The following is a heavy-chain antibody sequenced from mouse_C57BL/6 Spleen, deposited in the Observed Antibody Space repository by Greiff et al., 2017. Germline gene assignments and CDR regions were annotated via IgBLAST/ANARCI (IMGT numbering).Heavy chain of an antibody. D-gene: IGHD4-1*01. V-gene: IGHV1-59*01. CDR3: ARSLTGTSTIAY. J-gene: IGHJ3*01. CDR2: IDPSASYT. Sequence: QVQLQQPGAELVRPGTSVKLSCTASGHTFTSYWMHWVKQWPGQGLEWIGVIDPSASYTNYNQKFKGKATLTVDTSSSTAYMQRSSLTSEDSAVYYCARSLTGTSTIAYWGQGTLVTVSA. CDR1: GHTFTSYW.